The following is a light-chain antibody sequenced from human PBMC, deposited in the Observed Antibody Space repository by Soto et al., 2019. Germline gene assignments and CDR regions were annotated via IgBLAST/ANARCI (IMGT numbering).Light chain of an antibody. Sequence: DIQMTQSPSTLSGSVGDRVTITCRASQTISSWLAWYQQKPGKAPKLLIYKASTLKSGVPSRFSVSGSGTEFTLTISSLQPDDFATYSCQHYNSYSEAVGQGTKVERK. J-gene: IGKJ1*01. CDR1: QTISSW. CDR3: QHYNSYSEA. V-gene: IGKV1-5*03. CDR2: KAS.